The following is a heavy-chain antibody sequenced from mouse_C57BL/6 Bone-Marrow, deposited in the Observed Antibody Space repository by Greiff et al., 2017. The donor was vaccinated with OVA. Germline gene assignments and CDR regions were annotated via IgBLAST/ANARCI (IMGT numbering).Heavy chain of an antibody. J-gene: IGHJ4*01. D-gene: IGHD1-1*01. V-gene: IGHV2-6-1*01. CDR1: GFSLTSYG. Sequence: VKVVESGPGLVAPSQSLSITCTVSGFSLTSYGVHWVRQPPGKGLEWLVVIWSDGSTTYNSALKSRLSISKDNSKSQVFLKMNSLQTDDTAMYYCARQYYGSSAWAMDYWGQGTSVTVSS. CDR2: IWSDGST. CDR3: ARQYYGSSAWAMDY.